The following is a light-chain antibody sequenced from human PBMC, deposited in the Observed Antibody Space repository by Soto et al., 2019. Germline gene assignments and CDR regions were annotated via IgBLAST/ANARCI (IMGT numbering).Light chain of an antibody. J-gene: IGKJ1*01. V-gene: IGKV1-6*01. CDR1: QSISNH. Sequence: IPMSQSPTSLSASGEGKDIITWRATQSISNHLNWYQQKPGKPPKVLIYGASNLQSGVPPRFSGSGSGTDFTLAISSLQPEDSATYYCLQDINYPWTFGQGTKVDIK. CDR2: GAS. CDR3: LQDINYPWT.